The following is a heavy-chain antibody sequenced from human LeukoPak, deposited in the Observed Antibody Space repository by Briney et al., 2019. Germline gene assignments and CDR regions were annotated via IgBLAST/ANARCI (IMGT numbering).Heavy chain of an antibody. CDR2: INQDGSAK. CDR1: GFTFSSSW. CDR3: AREPQNYGDFRFDY. Sequence: PGGSLRLSCAASGFTFSSSWMTWARQAPVKGLEWVASINQDGSAKYYVDSVKGRFTISRDNAKNSLYLQMNSLRAEDTAVYYCAREPQNYGDFRFDYWGQGTLVTVSS. J-gene: IGHJ4*02. D-gene: IGHD4-17*01. V-gene: IGHV3-7*01.